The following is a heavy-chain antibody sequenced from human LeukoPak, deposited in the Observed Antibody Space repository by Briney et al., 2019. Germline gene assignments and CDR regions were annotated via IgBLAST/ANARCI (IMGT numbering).Heavy chain of an antibody. CDR1: GFTFSSYG. Sequence: GGSLRLSCAESGFTFSSYGMHWVRQAPGKGLEWVAFIRYDGSNKYYADSVKGRFTISRDNSKNTLYLQMNSLRAEDTAVYYCGTYGSGSYYRFDYWGQGTLVTVSS. D-gene: IGHD3-10*01. CDR3: GTYGSGSYYRFDY. J-gene: IGHJ4*02. CDR2: IRYDGSNK. V-gene: IGHV3-30*02.